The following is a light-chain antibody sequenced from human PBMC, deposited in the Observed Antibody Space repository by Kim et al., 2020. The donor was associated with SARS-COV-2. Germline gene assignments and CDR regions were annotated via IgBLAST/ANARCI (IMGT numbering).Light chain of an antibody. J-gene: IGLJ2*01. V-gene: IGLV3-1*01. CDR2: QDT. CDR3: QAWDSNTVV. Sequence: VSPGQTASITCSGDQLGDKYVCWYQQKPGQSPLLVIYQDTQRPSGIPERFSGSNSGNTATLTISGTQAMDEADYYCQAWDSNTVVFGGGTKVTVL. CDR1: QLGDKY.